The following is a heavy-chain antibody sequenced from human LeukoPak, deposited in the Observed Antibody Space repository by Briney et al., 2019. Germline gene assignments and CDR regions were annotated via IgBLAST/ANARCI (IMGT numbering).Heavy chain of an antibody. Sequence: GGSLRLSCAASGFTFDDYAMHWVRQAPGKGLEWVSGISWNSGSIGYADSVKGRFTISRDNAKNSLYLQMNSLRAEDTALYHCAKDQAPGSTSAFDYWGQGTLVTVSS. CDR2: ISWNSGSI. V-gene: IGHV3-9*01. CDR1: GFTFDDYA. D-gene: IGHD1-26*01. CDR3: AKDQAPGSTSAFDY. J-gene: IGHJ4*02.